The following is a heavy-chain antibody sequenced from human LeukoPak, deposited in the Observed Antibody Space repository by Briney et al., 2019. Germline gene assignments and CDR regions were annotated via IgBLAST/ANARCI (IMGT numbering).Heavy chain of an antibody. Sequence: GGSLRLSCAASGFTFSSYWMHWVRQAPGKGLVWVSRINSDGSSTSYADSMKGRFTSSRDNAKNTLYLQMNSLRAEDTAVYYCARVPLGSGWFHYWGQGTLVTVSS. V-gene: IGHV3-74*01. J-gene: IGHJ4*02. D-gene: IGHD6-19*01. CDR1: GFTFSSYW. CDR3: ARVPLGSGWFHY. CDR2: INSDGSST.